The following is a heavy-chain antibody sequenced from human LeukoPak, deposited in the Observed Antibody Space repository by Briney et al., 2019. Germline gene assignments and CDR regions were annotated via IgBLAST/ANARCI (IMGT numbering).Heavy chain of an antibody. CDR2: INPNSGGT. CDR1: GYTFTGYY. Sequence: GASVKVSCKASGYTFTGYYIHWVRQAPGQGLEWMGRINPNSGGTDFAQKFQGRVTMTGDTSINTAYMELSRLKSDDTAVYYCTRGDRNEEFDYWGQGTLVTVSS. CDR3: TRGDRNEEFDY. V-gene: IGHV1-2*06. D-gene: IGHD1-14*01. J-gene: IGHJ4*02.